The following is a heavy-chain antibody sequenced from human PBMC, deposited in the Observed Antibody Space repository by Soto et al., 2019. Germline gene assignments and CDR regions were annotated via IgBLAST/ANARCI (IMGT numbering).Heavy chain of an antibody. J-gene: IGHJ4*02. CDR1: GGSISSYY. D-gene: IGHD4-17*01. Sequence: SETLSLTCTVSGGSISSYYWSWIRQPPGKGLEWIGYIYYSGSTNYNPSLKSRVTISVDTSKNQFSLKLSSVTAADTAVYYCAKRSGDYGFDYWGQGTLVTVSS. CDR3: AKRSGDYGFDY. CDR2: IYYSGST. V-gene: IGHV4-59*01.